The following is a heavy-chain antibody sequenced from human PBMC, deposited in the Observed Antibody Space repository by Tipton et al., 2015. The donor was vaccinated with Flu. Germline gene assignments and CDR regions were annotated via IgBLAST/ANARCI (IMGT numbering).Heavy chain of an antibody. CDR3: ARSRANFYYYYGMDV. Sequence: TLSLTCAVYGGSFSGYYWSWIRQPPGKGLEWIGEINHSGITNYNPSLKSRVTISVDTSKNQFSRKLSSVTAADTAVYYCARSRANFYYYYGMDVWGQGTTVPVSS. J-gene: IGHJ6*02. CDR2: INHSGIT. D-gene: IGHD1-26*01. V-gene: IGHV4-34*01. CDR1: GGSFSGYY.